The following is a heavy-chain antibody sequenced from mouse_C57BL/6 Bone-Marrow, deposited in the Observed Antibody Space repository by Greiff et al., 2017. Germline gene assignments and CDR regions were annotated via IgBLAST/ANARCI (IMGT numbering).Heavy chain of an antibody. CDR2: IYIGNGYT. Sequence: EVKLQESGAELVRPGSSVKMSCKTSGYKFTSYGINWVKQRPGQGLEWIGYIYIGNGYTEYNEKFKGKATLTSDTSSSTAYMQLSSLSSEDSAIYFCARSGSTMVTTRVFDYWGQGTTLTVSS. J-gene: IGHJ2*01. V-gene: IGHV1-58*01. CDR3: ARSGSTMVTTRVFDY. CDR1: GYKFTSYG. D-gene: IGHD2-2*01.